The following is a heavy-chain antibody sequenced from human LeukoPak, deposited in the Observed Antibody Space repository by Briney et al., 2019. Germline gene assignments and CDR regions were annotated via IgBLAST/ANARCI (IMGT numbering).Heavy chain of an antibody. V-gene: IGHV3-43*02. CDR1: GFTSDDYA. CDR3: AKASRRYNWNDVSDY. J-gene: IGHJ4*02. CDR2: ISGDGGST. Sequence: GGSLRLSCAASGFTSDDYAMHWVRQAPGKGLEWVSLISGDGGSTYYADSVKGRFTISRDNSKNSLYLQMNSLGTEDAAVYYYAKASRRYNWNDVSDYWGQGTLVTVSS. D-gene: IGHD1-1*01.